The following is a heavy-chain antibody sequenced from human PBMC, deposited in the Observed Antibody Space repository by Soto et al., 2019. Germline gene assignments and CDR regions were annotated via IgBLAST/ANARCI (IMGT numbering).Heavy chain of an antibody. CDR1: GFTFSSYS. J-gene: IGHJ6*03. D-gene: IGHD1-26*01. CDR2: ISSSSSYI. CDR3: ARSWEVYYYYYYMDV. V-gene: IGHV3-21*01. Sequence: PGGSLRLSCAASGFTFSSYSMNWVRQAPGKGLEWVSSISSSSSYIYYADSVKGRFTISRDNAKNSLYLQMNSLRAEDTAVYYCARSWEVYYYYYYMDVWGKGTTVTVSS.